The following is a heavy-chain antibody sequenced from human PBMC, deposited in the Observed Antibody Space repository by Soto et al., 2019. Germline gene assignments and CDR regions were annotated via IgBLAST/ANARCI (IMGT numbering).Heavy chain of an antibody. Sequence: ASVKVSCKASGYTFTAYPVHWVRQAPGQRLEWMDWINGANGDTGYSQKFQGRVTVTRDTSANTVYMELSSLTSEDTAVYYCARKDYYGAGIYYFDHWGQGTLVTVSS. V-gene: IGHV1-3*01. CDR3: ARKDYYGAGIYYFDH. D-gene: IGHD3-10*01. CDR1: GYTFTAYP. CDR2: INGANGDT. J-gene: IGHJ4*02.